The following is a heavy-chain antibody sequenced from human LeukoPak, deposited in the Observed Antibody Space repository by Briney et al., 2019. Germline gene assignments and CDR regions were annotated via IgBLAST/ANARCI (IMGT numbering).Heavy chain of an antibody. D-gene: IGHD3-22*01. J-gene: IGHJ4*02. Sequence: ASVKVSCKVSGYTLTELSMHWVRQAPGKGLEWMGGFDPEDGETIYARKFQGRVTMTEDTSTDTAYMELSSLRSEDTAVYYCATLGAYDSSGYHYYGWGQGTLVTVSS. CDR1: GYTLTELS. CDR2: FDPEDGET. V-gene: IGHV1-24*01. CDR3: ATLGAYDSSGYHYYG.